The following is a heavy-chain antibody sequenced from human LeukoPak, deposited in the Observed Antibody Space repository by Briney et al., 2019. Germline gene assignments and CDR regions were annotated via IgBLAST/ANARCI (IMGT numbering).Heavy chain of an antibody. D-gene: IGHD6-13*01. Sequence: PGRSLRLSCAASGFTFSSYGMHWVRQAPGKGLEWVAVIWYGGSNKYYADSVKGRFTISRDNSKNTLYLQMNSLRAEDTAVYYCAYSSSWYDAFDIWGQGTMVTVSS. CDR3: AYSSSWYDAFDI. CDR1: GFTFSSYG. CDR2: IWYGGSNK. V-gene: IGHV3-33*08. J-gene: IGHJ3*02.